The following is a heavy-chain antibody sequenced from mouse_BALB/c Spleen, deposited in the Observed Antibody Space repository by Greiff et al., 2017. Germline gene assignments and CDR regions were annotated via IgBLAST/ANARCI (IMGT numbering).Heavy chain of an antibody. CDR1: GDSITSGY. Sequence: EVKLVESGPSLVKPSQTLSLTCSVTGDSITSGYWNWIRKFPGNKLEYMGYISYSGSTYYNPSLKSRISITRDTSKNQYYLQLNSVTTEDTATYYRASHYGNYENAMDYWGQGTSVTVSS. V-gene: IGHV3-8*02. CDR3: ASHYGNYENAMDY. CDR2: ISYSGST. J-gene: IGHJ4*01. D-gene: IGHD2-1*01.